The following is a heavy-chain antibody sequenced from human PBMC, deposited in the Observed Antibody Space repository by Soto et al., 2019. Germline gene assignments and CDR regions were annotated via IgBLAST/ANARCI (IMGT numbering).Heavy chain of an antibody. Sequence: QVQLVQSGAEVKKPGASVKVSCKASGYTFTGYYTHWVRQAPGQGLEWMGWINPNSGGTNYAQKFQGWVTMTRDTSISTAYMELSRMRSDDTAVYYCARDWGDTYCGGDCYSNYYYYGMDVWGQGTTVTVSS. CDR1: GYTFTGYY. J-gene: IGHJ6*02. CDR2: INPNSGGT. D-gene: IGHD2-21*02. V-gene: IGHV1-2*04. CDR3: ARDWGDTYCGGDCYSNYYYYGMDV.